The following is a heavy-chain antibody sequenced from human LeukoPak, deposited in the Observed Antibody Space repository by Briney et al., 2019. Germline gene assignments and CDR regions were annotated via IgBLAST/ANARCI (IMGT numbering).Heavy chain of an antibody. CDR3: TTDRYYDDSELQFQH. Sequence: GGSLRLSCAASGFTLNNAWMSWVRQAPGKGLEWLGRIKRETDGGTIDYAAPVKGRFTISRDDSRNTLYLQMDSLKIEDTAVYYCTTDRYYDDSELQFQHWGQGTLVTVSS. V-gene: IGHV3-15*01. CDR1: GFTLNNAW. CDR2: IKRETDGGTI. D-gene: IGHD3-22*01. J-gene: IGHJ1*01.